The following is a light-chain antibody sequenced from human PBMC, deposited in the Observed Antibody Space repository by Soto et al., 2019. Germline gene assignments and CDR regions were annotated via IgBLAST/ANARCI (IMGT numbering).Light chain of an antibody. V-gene: IGKV1-33*01. J-gene: IGKJ4*01. CDR2: DAS. CDR3: QHYDHLPPLS. CDR1: QDIKNY. Sequence: DIQMTQSPSSLSASVGDRVTITCQASQDIKNYLNWYQQKPGKAPNLLIYDASNLKTGVPSRFRGSGSGTHFTFTISSLQPEDIATYYCQHYDHLPPLSFGGGTKVEIK.